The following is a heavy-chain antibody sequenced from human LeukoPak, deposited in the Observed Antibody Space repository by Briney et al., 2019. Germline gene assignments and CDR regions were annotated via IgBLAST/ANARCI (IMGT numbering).Heavy chain of an antibody. CDR3: AREPDSSGYYFDY. D-gene: IGHD3-22*01. CDR1: GFTFSNYW. CDR2: IKQDGSEK. Sequence: PGGSLRLSCAASGFTFSNYWMNWVRQAPGKGLEWVANIKQDGSEKYYVDSVKGRFTISRDNAKNSLYVQMNSLRAEDTAVYYCAREPDSSGYYFDYWGQGTLVTVSS. V-gene: IGHV3-7*01. J-gene: IGHJ4*02.